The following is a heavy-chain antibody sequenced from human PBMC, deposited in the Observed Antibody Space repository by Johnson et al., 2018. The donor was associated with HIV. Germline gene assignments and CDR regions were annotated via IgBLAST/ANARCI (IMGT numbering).Heavy chain of an antibody. J-gene: IGHJ3*02. D-gene: IGHD2-15*01. CDR2: IWYDGSNK. V-gene: IGHV3-33*06. Sequence: QVQLVESGGGVVQPGRSLRLSCAASGFTFSSYGMHWVRQAPGKGLEWVAVIWYDGSNKYYADSVKGRFTISRDNFKNTLYLQMNSLRAEDTAVYYCAKGDCSGGSCYSFTDAFDIWGQGTMVTVSS. CDR3: AKGDCSGGSCYSFTDAFDI. CDR1: GFTFSSYG.